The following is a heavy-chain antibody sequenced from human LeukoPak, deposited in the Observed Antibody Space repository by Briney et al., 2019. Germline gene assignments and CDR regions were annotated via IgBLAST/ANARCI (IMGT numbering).Heavy chain of an antibody. CDR3: ARDSKSTADAFDI. CDR2: TYHSDYT. Sequence: SETLSLTCTVSGDSITSSHWWSWIRQSPGKGLEWIGNTYHSDYTNYNPSLKGRATISVDKSKNQLSLKVISVTAADTAMYYCARDSKSTADAFDIWGQGTMVTVSS. V-gene: IGHV4-4*02. D-gene: IGHD5/OR15-5a*01. J-gene: IGHJ3*02. CDR1: GDSITSSHW.